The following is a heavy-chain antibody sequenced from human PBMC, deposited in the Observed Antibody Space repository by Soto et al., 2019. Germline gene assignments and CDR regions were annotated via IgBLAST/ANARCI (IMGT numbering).Heavy chain of an antibody. CDR3: ARDVFLTASLRIGDYYYGMDV. CDR2: ISGSGSTI. J-gene: IGHJ6*02. Sequence: GGSLRLSCAASAFTFSSYEMNWVRQAPGEGLEWVSYISGSGSTIYYADSVKGRFTISRDNAKNSVYLQMNSLRVEDTAVYYCARDVFLTASLRIGDYYYGMDVWGQGTTVTVSS. D-gene: IGHD2-21*01. CDR1: AFTFSSYE. V-gene: IGHV3-48*03.